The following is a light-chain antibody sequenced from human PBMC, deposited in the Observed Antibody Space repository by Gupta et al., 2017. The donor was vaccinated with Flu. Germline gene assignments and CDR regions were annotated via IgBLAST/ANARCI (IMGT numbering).Light chain of an antibody. V-gene: IGKV3-20*01. J-gene: IGKJ1*01. CDR3: HQYGSVPWT. Sequence: DNVLTQSPGTLSLSPGESATLSCKTRQSVGYNFLAWFQQKPGQPPRLLIYGTSTRATGIPNRFGGSGSGTDFTLTIIRLEPEDSAVYFCHQYGSVPWTFGRGTKVEIK. CDR1: QSVGYNF. CDR2: GTS.